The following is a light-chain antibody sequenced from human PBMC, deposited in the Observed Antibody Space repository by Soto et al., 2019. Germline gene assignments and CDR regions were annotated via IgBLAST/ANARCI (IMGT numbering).Light chain of an antibody. CDR1: QNVATT. Sequence: VLTQSPLTLSVSPGGGATLSCSVSQNVATTLAWYQQRPGQAPRLLIYGASKRAIGLPARFSGSGSGTEFTLTITSLQSEDFAVYYCQQYNNWPQTFGQGTKVDIK. V-gene: IGKV3-15*01. CDR3: QQYNNWPQT. J-gene: IGKJ1*01. CDR2: GAS.